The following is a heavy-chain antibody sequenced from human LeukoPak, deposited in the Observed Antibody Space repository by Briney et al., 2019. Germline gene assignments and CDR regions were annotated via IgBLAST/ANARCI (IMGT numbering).Heavy chain of an antibody. Sequence: VASVKVSCKASGYTFTGYYMHWVRQAPGQGLEWMGWINPNSGGTNYAQKFQGRVTMTRDTSISTAYMELSRLRSDDTAVYYCARVTIRGSYSSLGYWGQGTLVTVSS. V-gene: IGHV1-2*02. J-gene: IGHJ4*02. D-gene: IGHD1-26*01. CDR3: ARVTIRGSYSSLGY. CDR1: GYTFTGYY. CDR2: INPNSGGT.